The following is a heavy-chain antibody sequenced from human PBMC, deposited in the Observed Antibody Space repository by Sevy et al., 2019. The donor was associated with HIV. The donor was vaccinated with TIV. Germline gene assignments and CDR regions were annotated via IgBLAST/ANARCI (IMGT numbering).Heavy chain of an antibody. CDR1: GYTFTGYY. V-gene: IGHV1-2*06. CDR3: ARKSFLEFYGMDV. Sequence: ASVKVSCKASGYTFTGYYMHWVRQAPGQGLEWMGRSNPNSGGTNYAQKFQGRVTMTRDTSISTAYMELSRLRSDDTAVYYCARKSFLEFYGMDVWGQGTTVTVSS. J-gene: IGHJ6*02. CDR2: SNPNSGGT. D-gene: IGHD3-3*01.